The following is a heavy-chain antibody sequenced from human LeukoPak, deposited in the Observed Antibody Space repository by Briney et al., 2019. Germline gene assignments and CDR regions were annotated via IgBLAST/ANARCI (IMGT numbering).Heavy chain of an antibody. V-gene: IGHV1-2*02. CDR3: ASLDGFDI. CDR2: NNPNSGGT. J-gene: IGHJ3*02. CDR1: GNTFTDYY. Sequence: ASVKVSCKASGNTFTDYYIHWVRQAPGQGFEWMGWNNPNSGGTNYAQKFQGRVTMTRDTSITTAYMELSRLRSDDTAVYYCASLDGFDIWGQGTMVTVSS.